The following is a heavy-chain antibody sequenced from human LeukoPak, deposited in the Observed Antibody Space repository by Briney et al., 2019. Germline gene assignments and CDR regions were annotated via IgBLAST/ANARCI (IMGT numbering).Heavy chain of an antibody. V-gene: IGHV3-23*01. CDR1: GFTFSSYA. CDR3: AKRSLYSSGWYQFNDAFDI. J-gene: IGHJ3*02. CDR2: ISGSGGST. D-gene: IGHD6-19*01. Sequence: TGGSLRLSCAASGFTFSSYAMSWVRQAPGKGLEWVSAISGSGGSTYYADSVKGRFTISRDNSKNTLYLQMNSLRAEDTAVYYCAKRSLYSSGWYQFNDAFDIWGQGTMVTVSS.